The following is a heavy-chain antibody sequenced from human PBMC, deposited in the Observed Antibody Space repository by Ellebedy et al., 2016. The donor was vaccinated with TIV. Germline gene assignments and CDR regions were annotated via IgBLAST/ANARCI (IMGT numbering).Heavy chain of an antibody. V-gene: IGHV4-34*01. CDR1: GGSFSGYY. Sequence: MPSETLSLTCAVYGGSFSGYYWSWIRQPPGKGLEWIGEINHSGSTNYNPSLKSRVTVSVDTSKNQFSLKLSSVTAADTAVYYCARGRGNVDIVATTPTYFDYWGQGTLVTVSS. J-gene: IGHJ4*02. CDR3: ARGRGNVDIVATTPTYFDY. CDR2: INHSGST. D-gene: IGHD5-12*01.